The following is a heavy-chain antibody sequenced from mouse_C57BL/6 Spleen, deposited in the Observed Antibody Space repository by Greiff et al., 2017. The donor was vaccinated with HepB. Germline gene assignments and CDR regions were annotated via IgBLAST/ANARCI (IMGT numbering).Heavy chain of an antibody. CDR2: IYPGDGDT. CDR3: ASPYYSNYPAWFAY. D-gene: IGHD2-5*01. V-gene: IGHV1-82*01. Sequence: LVESGPELVKPGASVKISCKASGYAFSSSWMNWVKQRPGKGLEWIGRIYPGDGDTNYNGKFKGKATLTADKSSSTAYMQLSSLTSEDSAVYFCASPYYSNYPAWFAYWGQGTLVTVSA. J-gene: IGHJ3*01. CDR1: GYAFSSSW.